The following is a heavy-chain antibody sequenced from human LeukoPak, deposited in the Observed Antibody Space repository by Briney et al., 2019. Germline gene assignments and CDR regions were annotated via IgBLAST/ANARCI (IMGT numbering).Heavy chain of an antibody. Sequence: PGGSLRLSCAVSGFTFSNYAMSWVRQAPGKGLEWVSGISANGGRTYYADSVKGRFTISRDKSKNTLYLQMNRLGAEDTAVYYCGKDPNGDYVGGFDMWGQGTMVTVSS. J-gene: IGHJ3*02. V-gene: IGHV3-23*01. CDR2: ISANGGRT. CDR3: GKDPNGDYVGGFDM. D-gene: IGHD3-16*01. CDR1: GFTFSNYA.